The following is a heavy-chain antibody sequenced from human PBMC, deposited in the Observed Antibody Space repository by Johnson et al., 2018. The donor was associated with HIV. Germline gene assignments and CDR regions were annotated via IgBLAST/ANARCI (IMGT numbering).Heavy chain of an antibody. J-gene: IGHJ3*01. CDR1: GFTFSAYA. D-gene: IGHD1-26*01. CDR2: IWYDGPFI. V-gene: IGHV3-30*18. Sequence: QVQLVESGGGVVRPGRSLRLSCVASGFTFSAYAIHWVRQAPGQGLEWVAVIWYDGPFIYYGESVKGRFTISRDNSKNTVFLEMNSLTAEDTGVYYCVEDDAHSGSDHDAFDVWGRGTVVTVSS. CDR3: VEDDAHSGSDHDAFDV.